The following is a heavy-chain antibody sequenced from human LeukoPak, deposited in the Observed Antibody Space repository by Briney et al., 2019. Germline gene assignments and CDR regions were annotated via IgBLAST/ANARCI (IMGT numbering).Heavy chain of an antibody. CDR1: GFTFSSYG. J-gene: IGHJ1*01. V-gene: IGHV3-23*01. CDR2: ISGSGGST. D-gene: IGHD3-22*01. Sequence: PGGSLRLSCAASGFTFSSYGMSWVRQAPGKGLEWVSAISGSGGSTYYADSVKGRFTISRDNSKNTLYLQMNSLRAEDTAVYYCATNGDYYDSSGLPRAEYFQHWGQGTLVTVSS. CDR3: ATNGDYYDSSGLPRAEYFQH.